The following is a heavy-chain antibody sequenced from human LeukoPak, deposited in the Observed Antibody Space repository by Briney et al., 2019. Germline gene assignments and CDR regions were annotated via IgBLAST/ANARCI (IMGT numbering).Heavy chain of an antibody. CDR2: INTKGET. CDR3: ATSNDAKIAPFDH. J-gene: IGHJ4*02. D-gene: IGHD2-21*01. V-gene: IGHV4-4*09. Sequence: PETLSLTCTVSGVSMSAYQWSWVRQSPEKGLEWIGCINTKGETSYNPSLKSRVTTSVDTSKSQFSLRLTSVTAADTAVYYCATSNDAKIAPFDHWGQGAPVTVSS. CDR1: GVSMSAYQ.